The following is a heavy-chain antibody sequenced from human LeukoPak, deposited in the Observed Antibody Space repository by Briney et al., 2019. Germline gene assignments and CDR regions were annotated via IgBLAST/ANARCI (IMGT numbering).Heavy chain of an antibody. V-gene: IGHV3-15*07. CDR1: GFTFSDVW. Sequence: GGSLRLSCAASGFTFSDVWMNWVRQAPGMGLEWVGRIKRKSDGETTDYAAPVKGRFTISRDDSKNSLFLQMNNLKTEDTAMYYCTADTPSSSAQAFDYWGQGTLVTVSS. CDR2: IKRKSDGETT. CDR3: TADTPSSSAQAFDY. D-gene: IGHD6-19*01. J-gene: IGHJ4*02.